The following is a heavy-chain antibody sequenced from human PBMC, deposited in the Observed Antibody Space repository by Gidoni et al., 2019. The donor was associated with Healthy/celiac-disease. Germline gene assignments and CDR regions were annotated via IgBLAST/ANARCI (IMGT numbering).Heavy chain of an antibody. D-gene: IGHD5-18*01. V-gene: IGHV3-11*01. CDR1: GVTFSDYY. Sequence: QVQLVESGGGLVKHGGSLRLSCAAYGVTFSDYYMSWIRQAPGKGLGGVSYISRCGRTIYYADPVKGRFTISRDNAKNSLYLQMNSLGAEDTAVYYCARDLGYRDAFDIWGQGTMVTVSS. CDR3: ARDLGYRDAFDI. CDR2: ISRCGRTI. J-gene: IGHJ3*02.